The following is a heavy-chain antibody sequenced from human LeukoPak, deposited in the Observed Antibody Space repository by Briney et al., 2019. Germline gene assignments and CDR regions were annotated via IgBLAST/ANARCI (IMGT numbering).Heavy chain of an antibody. J-gene: IGHJ4*02. CDR1: GLTFREYW. Sequence: GGSHRLSRATSGLTFREYWMHWVRQAPGKGLVWLSLINGDGSYTIYADSVKGRFTISRDNAKNTLYLQMASLRAEDTAVYYCAREGVQTTPFDYWGQGTLVTVSS. V-gene: IGHV3-74*01. D-gene: IGHD4/OR15-4a*01. CDR2: INGDGSYT. CDR3: AREGVQTTPFDY.